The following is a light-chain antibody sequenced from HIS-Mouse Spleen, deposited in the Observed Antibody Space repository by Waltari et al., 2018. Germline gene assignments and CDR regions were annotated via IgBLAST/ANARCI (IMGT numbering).Light chain of an antibody. CDR1: SSNIGSNY. CDR2: RNN. Sequence: SVLTQPPSASGTPGQRVTISCSGSSSNIGSNYEYWYQQLPGTAPKLLIYRNNQRPSGVPDRFSGSKSGTSASLAISGLRSEDEADYYCAAWDDSLSGPVFGGGTKLTVL. CDR3: AAWDDSLSGPV. V-gene: IGLV1-47*01. J-gene: IGLJ3*02.